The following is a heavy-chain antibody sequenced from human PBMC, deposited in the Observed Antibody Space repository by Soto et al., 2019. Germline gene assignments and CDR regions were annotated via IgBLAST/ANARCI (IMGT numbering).Heavy chain of an antibody. V-gene: IGHV3-15*07. CDR2: IKKKSDGGTT. D-gene: IGHD3-16*01. Sequence: EIQLVESGGGLVKPGGSLRLSCAASGFTFSDAWLNWVRQAPGKGLEWVGRIKKKSDGGTTEYAAPVKGRFTISRDDSQNTLYLQMNSLKTEDTGVYDCTGPGGWQHNYFHYWGQGTLVTVSS. J-gene: IGHJ4*02. CDR3: TGPGGWQHNYFHY. CDR1: GFTFSDAW.